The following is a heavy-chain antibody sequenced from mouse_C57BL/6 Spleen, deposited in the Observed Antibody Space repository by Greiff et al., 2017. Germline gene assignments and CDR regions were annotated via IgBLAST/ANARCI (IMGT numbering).Heavy chain of an antibody. CDR3: ANCGNFGGYAMDY. V-gene: IGHV1-82*01. CDR2: IYPGDGDT. Sequence: QVQLKESGPELVKPGASVKISCKASGYAFSSSWMNWVKQRPGKGLEWIGRIYPGDGDTNYNGKFKGKATLTADKSSSTAYMQLSSLTSEDSAVYFCANCGNFGGYAMDYWGQGTSVTVSS. D-gene: IGHD2-1*01. CDR1: GYAFSSSW. J-gene: IGHJ4*01.